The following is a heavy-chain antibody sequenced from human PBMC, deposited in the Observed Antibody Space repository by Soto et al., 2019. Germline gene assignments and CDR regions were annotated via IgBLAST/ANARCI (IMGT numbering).Heavy chain of an antibody. CDR1: GFTFSGAS. V-gene: IGHV3-21*02. CDR2: ISSSGRNK. CDR3: ARRDCRDGVCPFDY. Sequence: EVQLVESGGGLVKPGGSLRLSCGASGFTFSGASMSWVRQAPGSGLEGVSSISSSGRNKYYADSVQGRFTVSRDNAENSLSLQMNSLNADATAVYYCARRDCRDGVCPFDYWGQGALVIVSS. J-gene: IGHJ4*02. D-gene: IGHD2-8*02.